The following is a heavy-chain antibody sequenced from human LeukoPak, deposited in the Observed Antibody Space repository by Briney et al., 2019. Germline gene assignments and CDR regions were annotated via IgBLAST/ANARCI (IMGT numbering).Heavy chain of an antibody. CDR3: ARSPYYYDSSGYSEPEYFQH. CDR2: INHSGST. Sequence: SETLSLTCTVSGGSISSSSYYWGWIRQPPGKGLEWIGEINHSGSTNYNPSLKSRVTISVDTSKNQFSLKLSSVTAADTAVYYCARSPYYYDSSGYSEPEYFQHWGQGTLVTVSS. J-gene: IGHJ1*01. CDR1: GGSISSSSYY. V-gene: IGHV4-39*07. D-gene: IGHD3-22*01.